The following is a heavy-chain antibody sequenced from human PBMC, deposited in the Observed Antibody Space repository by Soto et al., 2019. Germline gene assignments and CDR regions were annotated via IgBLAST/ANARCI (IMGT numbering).Heavy chain of an antibody. J-gene: IGHJ6*03. V-gene: IGHV4-59*01. CDR2: IYYSGST. D-gene: IGHD5-12*01. CDR1: GGSISSYY. CDR3: ARVATITLAYYYYYMDV. Sequence: SETLSLTCTVSGGSISSYYWSWIRQPPGKGLEWIGYIYYSGSTNYNPSLKSRVTISVDTPKNQFSLKLSSVTAADTAVYYCARVATITLAYYYYYMDVWGKRTTVTVSS.